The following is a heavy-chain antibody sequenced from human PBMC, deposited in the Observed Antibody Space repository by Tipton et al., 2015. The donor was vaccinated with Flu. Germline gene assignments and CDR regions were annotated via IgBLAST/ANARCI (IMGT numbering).Heavy chain of an antibody. CDR2: ISGGGGTT. CDR3: AKVIPELVAGLDY. V-gene: IGHV3-23*01. J-gene: IGHJ4*02. Sequence: SLRLSCVASGFTFSRYGMSWVRQAPGKGLEWVSAISGGGGTTYFADSVRGRFTISRDNSKNTLYLQMNSLRAEDTAVYYCAKVIPELVAGLDYWGLGTLVTVSS. D-gene: IGHD6-19*01. CDR1: GFTFSRYG.